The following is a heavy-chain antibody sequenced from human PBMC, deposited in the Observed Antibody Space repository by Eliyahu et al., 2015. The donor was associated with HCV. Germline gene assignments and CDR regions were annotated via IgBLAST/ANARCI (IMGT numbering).Heavy chain of an antibody. CDR1: GYXFTGYY. J-gene: IGHJ5*02. CDR2: INPNSGGT. V-gene: IGHV1-2*02. Sequence: QVQLVQSGAEVKKPGASVKVSCKASGYXFTGYYMHWVRQAPGQGLGWMGWINPNSGGTNYAQKFQGRVTMTRDTSISTAYMELSRLRSDDTAVYYCARGRLRITMIVVVGSQGSWFDPWGQGTLVTVSS. D-gene: IGHD3-22*01. CDR3: ARGRLRITMIVVVGSQGSWFDP.